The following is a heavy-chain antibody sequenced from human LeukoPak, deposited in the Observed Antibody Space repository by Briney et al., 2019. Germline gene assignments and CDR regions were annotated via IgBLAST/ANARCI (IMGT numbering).Heavy chain of an antibody. D-gene: IGHD2-2*01. J-gene: IGHJ6*02. V-gene: IGHV4-34*01. CDR2: INHSGST. Sequence: SETLSLTCAVYGGSFSDYYWTWIRQPPGKGLEWIGEINHSGSTNYNPSLKSRVTISVDTSKNQFSLKLSSVTAADTAVYYCARDIVVVPAAIQSARYYYYGMDVWGQGTTVTVSS. CDR1: GGSFSDYY. CDR3: ARDIVVVPAAIQSARYYYYGMDV.